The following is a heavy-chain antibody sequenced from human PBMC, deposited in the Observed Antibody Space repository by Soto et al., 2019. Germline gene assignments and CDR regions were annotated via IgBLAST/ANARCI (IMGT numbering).Heavy chain of an antibody. CDR1: GGTFSSYT. J-gene: IGHJ5*02. D-gene: IGHD2-2*01. CDR3: AREVVVPAATNWFDP. Sequence: SVKVSCKASGGTFSSYTISWVRQAPGQGLEWMGRIIPILGIANYAQKFQGRVTITADKSTSTAYMELSSLRSEDTAVYYCAREVVVPAATNWFDPWGQGTLVTVSS. V-gene: IGHV1-69*04. CDR2: IIPILGIA.